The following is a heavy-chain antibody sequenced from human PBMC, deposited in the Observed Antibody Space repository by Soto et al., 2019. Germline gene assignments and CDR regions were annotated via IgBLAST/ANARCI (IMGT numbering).Heavy chain of an antibody. V-gene: IGHV3-23*01. CDR3: ATYGGDSGGYEYFQR. CDR2: ISGSSDT. D-gene: IGHD4-17*01. CDR1: GFTFTSYG. J-gene: IGHJ1*01. Sequence: EVQLLESGGGLEPPGGSLRLSCVTSGFTFTSYGMSWVRQAPGKVLEWVSAISGSSDTYYPDSVKGRFTSSRDNSRRTLYPEMESPRAEEPAVYYCATYGGDSGGYEYFQRWGQGCLVTGSS.